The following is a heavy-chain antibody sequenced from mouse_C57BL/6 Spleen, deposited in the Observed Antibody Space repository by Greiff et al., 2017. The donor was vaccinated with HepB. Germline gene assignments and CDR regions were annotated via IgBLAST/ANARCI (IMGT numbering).Heavy chain of an antibody. CDR3: ARTLSSYYYGFAY. CDR2: FHPYNDDT. J-gene: IGHJ3*01. D-gene: IGHD1-1*01. Sequence: VKLQQSGAELVKPGASVKMSCKASGYTFTTYPIEWMKQNHGKSLEWIGNFHPYNDDTKYNEKFKGKATLTVEKSSSTVYLELSRLTSDDSAVYYCARTLSSYYYGFAYWGQGTLVTVSA. CDR1: GYTFTTYP. V-gene: IGHV1-47*01.